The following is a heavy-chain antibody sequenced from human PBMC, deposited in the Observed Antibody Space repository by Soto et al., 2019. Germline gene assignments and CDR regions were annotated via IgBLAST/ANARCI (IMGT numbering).Heavy chain of an antibody. Sequence: ASVKVSCNASCDTSTSCGISWVRQSPEQGLEWMGLIIAYNGNTNYAQKRQGRVTMTTDTSTSTAYMELRRLRSDDKAVYYCATKRDFWSGYTWFDPWGQGTLVTVYS. CDR2: IIAYNGNT. V-gene: IGHV1-18*04. CDR1: CDTSTSCG. J-gene: IGHJ5*02. D-gene: IGHD3-3*01. CDR3: ATKRDFWSGYTWFDP.